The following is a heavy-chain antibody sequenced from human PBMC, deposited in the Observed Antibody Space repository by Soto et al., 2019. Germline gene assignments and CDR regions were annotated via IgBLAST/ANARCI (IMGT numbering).Heavy chain of an antibody. J-gene: IGHJ4*02. D-gene: IGHD2-21*01. Sequence: PEETLSLTCAVSGDAIGSGYFWGWIRQSPGKGLEWIGGMHDSGRDHYSPSLKSRVSISLDRSKNQFSLTMHSVSAADTAMYYCARTVVVVVSNIPDYFDYWVQGAQGTSPQ. V-gene: IGHV4-38-2*01. CDR3: ARTVVVVVSNIPDYFDY. CDR2: MHDSGRD. CDR1: GDAIGSGYF.